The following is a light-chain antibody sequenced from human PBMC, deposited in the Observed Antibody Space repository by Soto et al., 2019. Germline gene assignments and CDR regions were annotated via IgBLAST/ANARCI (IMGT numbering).Light chain of an antibody. CDR3: MQALQTPPA. CDR2: LGS. V-gene: IGKV2-28*01. J-gene: IGKJ5*01. CDR1: QSLLHSNGYNY. Sequence: DIVMTQSPLSLPVTPGEPASISCSSSQSLLHSNGYNYLDWYLQKPGQSPQLLIYLGSNRASGVPDRFSGSGSGTDFTLNISRVEAEDVGVYYCMQALQTPPAFGQGTRLEI.